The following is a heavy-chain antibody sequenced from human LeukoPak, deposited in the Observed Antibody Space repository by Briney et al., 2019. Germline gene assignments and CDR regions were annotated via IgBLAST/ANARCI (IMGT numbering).Heavy chain of an antibody. CDR2: IYHSWGI. CDR1: GSSITSNYF. V-gene: IGHV4-38-2*01. Sequence: PSETLSLTCDVSGSSITSNYFWGWIRQLPGKGLEWIATIYHSWGIYFNPSLKSRVSISLDASKNQFSLKLTSLTAADTAIYYCARNVTAGFFDYWGQGILVTVSS. CDR3: ARNVTAGFFDY. D-gene: IGHD1-1*01. J-gene: IGHJ4*02.